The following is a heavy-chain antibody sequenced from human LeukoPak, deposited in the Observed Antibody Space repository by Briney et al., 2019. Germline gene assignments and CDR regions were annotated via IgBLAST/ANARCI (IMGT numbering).Heavy chain of an antibody. CDR1: GGSISSGGYY. J-gene: IGHJ4*02. D-gene: IGHD3-10*01. Sequence: SETLSLTCTVSGGSISSGGYYWSWIRQHPGKGLEWIGYIYYSGSTYYNPSLKSRVTISVDTSKNQFSLKLSSVTAADTAVYYCARSFRGGTTTDYWGQGTLVTVPS. V-gene: IGHV4-31*03. CDR2: IYYSGST. CDR3: ARSFRGGTTTDY.